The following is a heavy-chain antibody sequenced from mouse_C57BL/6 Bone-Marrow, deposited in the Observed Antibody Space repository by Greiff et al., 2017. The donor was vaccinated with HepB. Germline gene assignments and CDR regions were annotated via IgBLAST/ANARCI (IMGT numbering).Heavy chain of an antibody. D-gene: IGHD2-1*01. J-gene: IGHJ2*01. CDR1: GYTFTDYY. CDR2: INPNNGGT. Sequence: EVQLQQSGPELVKPGASVKISCKASGYTFTDYYMNWVKQSHGKSLEWIGDINPNNGGTSYNQKFKGKATLTVDKSSRTAYMELRSLTSEDSAVYYCARHGGNGYFDYWGQGTTLTVSS. V-gene: IGHV1-26*01. CDR3: ARHGGNGYFDY.